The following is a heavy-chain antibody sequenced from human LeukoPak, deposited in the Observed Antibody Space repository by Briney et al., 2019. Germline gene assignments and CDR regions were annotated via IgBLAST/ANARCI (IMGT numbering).Heavy chain of an antibody. Sequence: PSETLSLTCTVSGGSINSYYWSWIRQPPGKGLEWIGHMYYSGGTNYNPSLKSRVTISVDTSKNQFSLELSSVTAADTAVYYCTRRCKDAYTLYCFDYWGQGTLVTVSS. J-gene: IGHJ4*02. CDR3: TRRCKDAYTLYCFDY. D-gene: IGHD5-24*01. V-gene: IGHV4-59*01. CDR1: GGSINSYY. CDR2: MYYSGGT.